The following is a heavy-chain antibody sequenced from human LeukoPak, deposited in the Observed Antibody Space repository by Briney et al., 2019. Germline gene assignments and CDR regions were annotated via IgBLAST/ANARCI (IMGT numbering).Heavy chain of an antibody. CDR3: ARDLNPDYGDYFDV. Sequence: PSVKVSCKASGYTFTSYGISWVRQAPGQGLEWMGWISAYNGNTNYAQKLQGRVTMTTDTSTSTAYMELRSLRSDDTAVYYCARDLNPDYGDYFDVWGQGTTVTVSS. CDR1: GYTFTSYG. CDR2: ISAYNGNT. D-gene: IGHD4-17*01. J-gene: IGHJ6*02. V-gene: IGHV1-18*01.